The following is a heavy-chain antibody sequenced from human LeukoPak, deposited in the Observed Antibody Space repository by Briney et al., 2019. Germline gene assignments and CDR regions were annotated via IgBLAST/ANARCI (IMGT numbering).Heavy chain of an antibody. CDR3: AKDMINTLVRGVIDY. CDR1: GFTFDDYA. V-gene: IGHV3-9*01. D-gene: IGHD3-10*01. Sequence: GGSLRLSCAASGFTFDDYAMHWVRQAPGKGLEWVSGISWNSGSIAYADSVKGRFTISRDNAKNSLFLQMNCLRAEDTALYYCAKDMINTLVRGVIDYWGQGTLVTVSS. J-gene: IGHJ4*02. CDR2: ISWNSGSI.